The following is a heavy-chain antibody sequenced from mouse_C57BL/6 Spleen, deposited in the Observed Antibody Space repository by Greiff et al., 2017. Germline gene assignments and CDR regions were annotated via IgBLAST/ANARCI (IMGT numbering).Heavy chain of an antibody. V-gene: IGHV5-4*01. CDR3: AREDDAMDY. CDR2: ISDGGSYT. CDR1: GFTFSSYA. J-gene: IGHJ4*01. Sequence: DVHLVESGGGLVKPGGSLKLSCAASGFTFSSYAMSWVRQTPEKRLEWVATISDGGSYTYYPDNVKGRFTISRDNAKNNLYMQMSHLKSEDTAMYCCAREDDAMDYWGQGTSVTVSS.